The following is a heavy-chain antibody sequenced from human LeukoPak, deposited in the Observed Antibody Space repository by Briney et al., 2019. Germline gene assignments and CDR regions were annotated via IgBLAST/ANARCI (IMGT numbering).Heavy chain of an antibody. CDR2: IRHSGST. CDR1: GGSFSGYS. V-gene: IGHV4-34*01. CDR3: ARGITGTTGYYYYMDV. J-gene: IGHJ6*03. D-gene: IGHD1-20*01. Sequence: PSETLSLTCAVYGGSFSGYSWSWIRQPPGKGLEWIGEIRHSGSTNYNPSLKSRVTISVDTSKNQFSLKLSSVTAADTAVYYCARGITGTTGYYYYMDVWGKGTTVTISS.